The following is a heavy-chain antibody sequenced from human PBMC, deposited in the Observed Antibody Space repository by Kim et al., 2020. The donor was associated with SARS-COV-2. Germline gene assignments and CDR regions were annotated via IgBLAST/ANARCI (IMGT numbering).Heavy chain of an antibody. V-gene: IGHV1-69*13. CDR2: IIPIFGTA. J-gene: IGHJ4*02. CDR1: GGTFSSYA. Sequence: SVKVSCKASGGTFSSYAISWVRQAPGQGLEWMGGIIPIFGTANYAQKFQGRVTITADESTSTAYMELSSLRSEDTAVYYCAREGRGYSGYDYGQSFDYWGQGTLVTVSS. CDR3: AREGRGYSGYDYGQSFDY. D-gene: IGHD5-12*01.